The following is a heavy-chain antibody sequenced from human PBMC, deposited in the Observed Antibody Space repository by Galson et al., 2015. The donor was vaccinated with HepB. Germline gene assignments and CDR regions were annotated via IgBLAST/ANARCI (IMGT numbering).Heavy chain of an antibody. CDR3: TTETDQLLRGSDY. J-gene: IGHJ4*02. Sequence: LRLSCAASGFTFSNAWINWVRQAPGKGLEWVGRIKGKTDGGTTDYAAPVKGRFTISRDDSKNTLYLQMNSLKTEDTAMYYCTTETDQLLRGSDYWGQGTLVTVSS. D-gene: IGHD2-2*01. CDR1: GFTFSNAW. CDR2: IKGKTDGGTT. V-gene: IGHV3-15*01.